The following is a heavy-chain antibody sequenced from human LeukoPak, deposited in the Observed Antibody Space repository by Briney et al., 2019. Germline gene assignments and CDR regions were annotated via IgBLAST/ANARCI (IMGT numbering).Heavy chain of an antibody. D-gene: IGHD6-13*01. V-gene: IGHV5-51*01. J-gene: IGHJ4*02. CDR1: GYTFATYW. Sequence: GESLKISCKGSGYTFATYWIVWVRQVPGKGLEWMGIIYPGDSDTRYSPSFQGQVTISADKSISTAYLQWSSLKASDTAMYYCAREVAAAAHFDYWGQGTLVTVSS. CDR3: AREVAAAAHFDY. CDR2: IYPGDSDT.